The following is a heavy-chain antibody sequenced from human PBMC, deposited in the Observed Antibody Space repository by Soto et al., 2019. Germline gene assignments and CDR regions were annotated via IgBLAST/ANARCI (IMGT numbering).Heavy chain of an antibody. CDR2: IRHTTSAT. CDR1: QFPFDVYS. V-gene: IGHV3-48*02. D-gene: IGHD6-19*01. J-gene: IGHJ3*01. CDR3: ARDRGSSGMFELDV. Sequence: GQLVESGGDFVQPGESLRLSCVASQFPFDVYSMHWVRQAPGKGLEWVSYIRHTTSATFYADVVKGRFTISRDNRKNSLFLPMNSLRDGDTGVYFCARDRGSSGMFELDVWGPGTLVTVSS.